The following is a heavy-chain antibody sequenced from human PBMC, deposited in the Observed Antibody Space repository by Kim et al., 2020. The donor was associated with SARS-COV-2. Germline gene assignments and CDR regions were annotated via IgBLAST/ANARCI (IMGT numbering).Heavy chain of an antibody. Sequence: EYAASVKGRFTISRDDSKSIAYLQMNSLKTEDTAVYYCTRAGEKGGGPSYWGQGTLVTVSS. D-gene: IGHD3-16*01. J-gene: IGHJ4*02. V-gene: IGHV3-49*02. CDR3: TRAGEKGGGPSY.